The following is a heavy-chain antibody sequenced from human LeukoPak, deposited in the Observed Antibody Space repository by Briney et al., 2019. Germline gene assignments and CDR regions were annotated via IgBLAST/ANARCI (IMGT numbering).Heavy chain of an antibody. CDR2: ISYDGSNK. J-gene: IGHJ4*02. Sequence: GGSLRLSCAASGFTFSSYAMHWVRQAPGKGLEWVAVISYDGSNKYYADSVKGRLTISRDNAKNSLYLQMNSLRAEDTAVYYCARDQQLADYWGQGTLVTVSS. V-gene: IGHV3-30-3*01. CDR1: GFTFSSYA. CDR3: ARDQQLADY. D-gene: IGHD6-13*01.